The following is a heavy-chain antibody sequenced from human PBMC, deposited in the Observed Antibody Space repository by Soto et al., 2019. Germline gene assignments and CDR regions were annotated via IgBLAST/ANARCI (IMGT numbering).Heavy chain of an antibody. V-gene: IGHV3-33*01. CDR1: GFTFSSYG. D-gene: IGHD2-8*01. J-gene: IGHJ4*02. CDR3: AREGDGPFDY. CDR2: IWYDGSNK. Sequence: GGSLRFSCAASGFTFSSYGMHWVRQAPGKGLEWVAVIWYDGSNKYYADSVKGRFTISRDNSKNTLYLQMNSPRAEDTAVYYCAREGDGPFDYWGQGTLVTVSS.